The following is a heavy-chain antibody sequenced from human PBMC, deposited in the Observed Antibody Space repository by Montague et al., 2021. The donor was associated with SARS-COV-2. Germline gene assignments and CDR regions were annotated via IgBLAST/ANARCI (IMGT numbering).Heavy chain of an antibody. D-gene: IGHD3-16*02. V-gene: IGHV3-30*04. CDR3: AREGYRSWCFYFDY. CDR2: ISYDGSNK. CDR1: GFTFSSYA. J-gene: IGHJ4*01. Sequence: SLRLSCAASGFTFSSYAMHWVRQAPGKGLEWVAVISYDGSNKYYADSVKGRFTISRDNSKNTLYLQMDSLRPEDTAVYYCAREGYRSWCFYFDYWGQGALVTVSS.